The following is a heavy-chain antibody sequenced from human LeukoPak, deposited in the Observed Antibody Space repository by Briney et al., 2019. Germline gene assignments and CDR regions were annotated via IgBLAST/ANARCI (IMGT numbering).Heavy chain of an antibody. CDR1: GGALSSSSYY. V-gene: IGHV4-39*01. CDR2: IYYSGST. J-gene: IGHJ4*02. D-gene: IGHD2-21*01. Sequence: SETLSLTCTVSGGALSSSSYYWGWIRQPPGKGLEWIGSIYYSGSTYYNPSLKSRVTISVDTSKNQFSLKLSSVTAADTAVYYCARPHPYCGGDCYSFDYWGQGTLVTVSS. CDR3: ARPHPYCGGDCYSFDY.